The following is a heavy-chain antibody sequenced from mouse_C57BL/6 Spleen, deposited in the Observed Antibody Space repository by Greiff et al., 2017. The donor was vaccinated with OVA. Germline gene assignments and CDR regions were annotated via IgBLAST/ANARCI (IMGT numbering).Heavy chain of an antibody. CDR1: GFTFSSYT. CDR2: ISGGGGNT. J-gene: IGHJ3*01. Sequence: EVQLVESGGGLVKPGGSLKLSCAASGFTFSSYTMSWVRQTPEKRLEWVATISGGGGNTYYPDSVKGRFTISRDNAKNTLYLQMSSLMSEDTALYYCARRDWDGEAWFAYWGQGTLVTVSA. CDR3: ARRDWDGEAWFAY. D-gene: IGHD4-1*01. V-gene: IGHV5-9*01.